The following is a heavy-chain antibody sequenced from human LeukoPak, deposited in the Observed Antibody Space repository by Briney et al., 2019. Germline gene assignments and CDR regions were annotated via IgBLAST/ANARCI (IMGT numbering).Heavy chain of an antibody. J-gene: IGHJ5*01. CDR2: ITTTGGST. CDR3: SNATGDIGLNCFYF. V-gene: IGHV3-23*01. CDR1: GFIFRNYV. D-gene: IGHD2-21*02. Sequence: GGSLRLSCAASGFIFRNYVMRWVRQAPGKGLAWVSAITTTGGSTDYADSVKGRFTISRDNSKNTLYLQMNSLRAEDTAVYYCSNATGDIGLNCFYFWGQGNLVTVSS.